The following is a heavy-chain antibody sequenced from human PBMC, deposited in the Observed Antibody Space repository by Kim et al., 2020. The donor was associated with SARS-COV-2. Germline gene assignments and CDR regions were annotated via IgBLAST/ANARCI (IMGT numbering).Heavy chain of an antibody. D-gene: IGHD3-10*01. CDR1: GFTFRSYA. CDR2: ISYDGSNK. J-gene: IGHJ6*02. CDR3: ARDHGSGSYYIYGMDV. V-gene: IGHV3-30*04. Sequence: GGSLRLSCAASGFTFRSYAMHWVRQAPGKGLEWVAIISYDGSNKYYADSVKGRFTISRDNSKNTLYLQMNSLRAEDTAVYYCARDHGSGSYYIYGMDVWGQGTTVTVSS.